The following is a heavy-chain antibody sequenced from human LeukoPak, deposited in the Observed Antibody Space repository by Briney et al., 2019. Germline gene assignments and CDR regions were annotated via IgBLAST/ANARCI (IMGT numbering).Heavy chain of an antibody. D-gene: IGHD3-9*01. Sequence: GGSLRLSCAASGFTLNTFNMNWVRQAPGKGLEWVSSITSGGDYIYYADSVKGRFTTSRDNAKNSLSLQLNSLRVEDTAVYYCARGHYDVLAASYKWTPDYWGQGTLVTVSS. CDR3: ARGHYDVLAASYKWTPDY. CDR2: ITSGGDYI. J-gene: IGHJ4*02. V-gene: IGHV3-21*01. CDR1: GFTLNTFN.